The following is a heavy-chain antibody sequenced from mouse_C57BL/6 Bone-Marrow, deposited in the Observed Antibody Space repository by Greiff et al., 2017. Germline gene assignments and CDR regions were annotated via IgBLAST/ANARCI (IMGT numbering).Heavy chain of an antibody. CDR1: GFNFTDDY. CDR3: TTLLRFAY. Sequence: VQLQQSGAELVRPGASVKLSCTASGFNFTDDYMHWVKQRPEQGLEWIGWIDPENGDTEYASKFQGKATITADTSSNTAYLQLRRLTSEDTCVYYCTTLLRFAYWGQGTLVTVSA. J-gene: IGHJ3*01. V-gene: IGHV14-4*01. D-gene: IGHD1-1*01. CDR2: IDPENGDT.